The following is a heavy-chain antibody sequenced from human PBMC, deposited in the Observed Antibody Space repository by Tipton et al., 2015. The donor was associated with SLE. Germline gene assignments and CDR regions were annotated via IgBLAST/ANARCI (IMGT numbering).Heavy chain of an antibody. CDR2: IYSGGST. J-gene: IGHJ6*02. CDR1: GFTLSSYA. CDR3: ARSLTILYYYGMDV. V-gene: IGHV3-23*03. Sequence: SLRLSCAASGFTLSSYAMTWVRQAPGKGLEWVSIIYSGGSTYYADSVKGRFTVSRGTSKNTLYLQMNSLRAEDTAVYYCARSLTILYYYGMDVWGQGTTVTVSS. D-gene: IGHD3-3*01.